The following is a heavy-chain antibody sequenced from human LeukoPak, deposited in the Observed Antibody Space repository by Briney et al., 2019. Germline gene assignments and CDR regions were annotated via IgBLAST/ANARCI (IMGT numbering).Heavy chain of an antibody. CDR2: ISRSGSTI. V-gene: IGHV3-48*04. Sequence: GGSLRLSCAASGFTFSNYSMNWVRQAPGKGLEWVSYISRSGSTIYYADYAKGRFTISRDNAKNSLHLQMNSLRVEDTAVYCCVRDGGLSGTYPDYWGQGTLVTVPS. D-gene: IGHD1-26*01. CDR1: GFTFSNYS. CDR3: VRDGGLSGTYPDY. J-gene: IGHJ4*02.